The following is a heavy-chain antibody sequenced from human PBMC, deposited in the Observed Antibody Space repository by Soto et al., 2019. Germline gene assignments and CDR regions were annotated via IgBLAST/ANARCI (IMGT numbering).Heavy chain of an antibody. V-gene: IGHV1-69*13. Sequence: SVKVSCKASGGTFSSYAISWVRQAPGQGLEWMGGIIPIFGTANYAQKLQGRVTMTGDESTSTVYMELSSLRSEDAAVYYCARDYLSSKPSLSYFDYWGQGALVTVSS. CDR1: GGTFSSYA. CDR2: IIPIFGTA. D-gene: IGHD4-4*01. J-gene: IGHJ4*02. CDR3: ARDYLSSKPSLSYFDY.